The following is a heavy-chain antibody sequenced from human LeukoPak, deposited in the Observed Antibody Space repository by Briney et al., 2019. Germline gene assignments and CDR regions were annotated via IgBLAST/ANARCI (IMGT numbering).Heavy chain of an antibody. D-gene: IGHD3-22*01. CDR1: GGTFSSYA. CDR2: IIPIFGTA. Sequence: ASVKVSCKASGGTFSSYAISWVRQAPGQGLGWMGGIIPIFGTANYAQKFQGRVTITADESTSTAYMELSSLRSEDTAVYYCARGRRGDGYVYYYYYGMDVWGQGTTVTVSS. V-gene: IGHV1-69*13. J-gene: IGHJ6*02. CDR3: ARGRRGDGYVYYYYYGMDV.